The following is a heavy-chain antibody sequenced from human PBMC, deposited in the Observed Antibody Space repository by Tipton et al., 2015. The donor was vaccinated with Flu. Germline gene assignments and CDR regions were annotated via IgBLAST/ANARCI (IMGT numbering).Heavy chain of an antibody. CDR3: ARVHGDSGTLRFDP. V-gene: IGHV4-30-4*01. CDR1: GGSMTDAY. CDR2: GYYTGIT. J-gene: IGHJ5*02. D-gene: IGHD3-10*01. Sequence: LRLSCTVSGGSMTDAYWSWIRQPSGGGLEWLGYGYYTGITFYNPSLKSRVSIFLDISKNLFSLKMTSLSAADTATYYSARVHGDSGTLRFDPWCQGVLVTVSS.